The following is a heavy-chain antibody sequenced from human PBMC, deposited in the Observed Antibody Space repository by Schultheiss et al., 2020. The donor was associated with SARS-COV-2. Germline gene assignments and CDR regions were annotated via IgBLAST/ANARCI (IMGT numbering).Heavy chain of an antibody. J-gene: IGHJ6*02. CDR2: IWYDGSNK. V-gene: IGHV3-30*01. CDR1: GFTFSSYA. D-gene: IGHD3-16*01. Sequence: GESLKISCAASGFTFSSYAMHWVRQAPGKGLEWVAVIWYDGSNKYYADSVKGRFTISRDNSKNTLYLQMNSLRAEDTAVYYCARESFGGGTRYYYYGMDVWGQGTTVTVSS. CDR3: ARESFGGGTRYYYYGMDV.